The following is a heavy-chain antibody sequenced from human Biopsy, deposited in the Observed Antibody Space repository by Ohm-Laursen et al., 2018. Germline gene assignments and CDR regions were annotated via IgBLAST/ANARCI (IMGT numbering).Heavy chain of an antibody. CDR1: GVTFDTYA. CDR2: RIPYFNTI. J-gene: IGHJ3*01. D-gene: IGHD2/OR15-2a*01. V-gene: IGHV1-69*13. CDR3: VGGQRGPPIGVTVPGDAFDL. Sequence: ASVKVSCNASGVTFDTYAFGWVRQAPGQGLEWMGGRIPYFNTIYYARNFQGRAVITADRSARTTDMQLSGLRPDDTAVYYCVGGQRGPPIGVTVPGDAFDLWGPGTMVTVSP.